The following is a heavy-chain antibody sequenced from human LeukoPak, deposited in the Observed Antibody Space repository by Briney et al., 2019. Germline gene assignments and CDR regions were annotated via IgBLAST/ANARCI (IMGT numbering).Heavy chain of an antibody. V-gene: IGHV3-48*04. CDR3: ARDRGYTYGFPSDY. CDR1: GFTFSTYS. CDR2: ISNSGGTI. Sequence: GGSLRLSCAASGFTFSTYSMNWVRQAPGKGPEWVSYISNSGGTIYYADSVKGRFTISRDNAKNSLYLQMNSLRAEDTAVYYCARDRGYTYGFPSDYWGQGTLVTVSS. D-gene: IGHD5-18*01. J-gene: IGHJ4*02.